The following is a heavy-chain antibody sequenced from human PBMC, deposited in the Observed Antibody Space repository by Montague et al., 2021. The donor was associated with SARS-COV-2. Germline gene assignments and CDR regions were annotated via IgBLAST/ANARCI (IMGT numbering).Heavy chain of an antibody. Sequence: CAISGDSVSRNTAFWNWVRQPPSRGLEFLGRTYYRSKWQNDYAVSVRSRITINPDTSKNQFSLHLNSVTPEDTAVYYCSRGTLRFGMDVWGQGTTVTVSS. J-gene: IGHJ6*02. V-gene: IGHV6-1*01. CDR2: TYYRSKWQN. D-gene: IGHD4-17*01. CDR3: SRGTLRFGMDV. CDR1: GDSVSRNTAF.